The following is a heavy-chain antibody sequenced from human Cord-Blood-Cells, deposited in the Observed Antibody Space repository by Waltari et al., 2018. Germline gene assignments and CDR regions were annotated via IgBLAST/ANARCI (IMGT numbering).Heavy chain of an antibody. CDR3: ARYDFWSGFQFFDY. Sequence: QVQLQESGPGLVKPSETLSLTCTVSGGSISSYYWSWIRQPPGKGLEWIGYIYYLGSTNYNPALKKRVTMSVDTSKNQCSLKLISVTAADTAVYYCARYDFWSGFQFFDYWGQGTLVTVSS. J-gene: IGHJ4*02. D-gene: IGHD3-3*01. CDR1: GGSISSYY. V-gene: IGHV4-59*01. CDR2: IYYLGST.